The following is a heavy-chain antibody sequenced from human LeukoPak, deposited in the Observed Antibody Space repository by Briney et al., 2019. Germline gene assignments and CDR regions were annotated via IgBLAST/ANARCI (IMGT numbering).Heavy chain of an antibody. CDR2: INHSGST. D-gene: IGHD6-25*01. V-gene: IGHV4-34*01. CDR3: ARGDPAFDY. Sequence: PSETLSLTCAVYGGSFSGCYWSWIRQPPGKGLEWIGEINHSGSTNYNPSLKSRVTISVDTSKNQFSLKLSSVTAADTAVYYCARGDPAFDYWGQGTLVTVSS. CDR1: GGSFSGCY. J-gene: IGHJ4*02.